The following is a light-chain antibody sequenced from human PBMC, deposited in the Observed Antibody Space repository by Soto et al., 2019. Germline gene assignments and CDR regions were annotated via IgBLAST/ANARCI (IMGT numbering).Light chain of an antibody. J-gene: IGKJ1*01. CDR1: QSVGRW. V-gene: IGKV1-5*03. Sequence: IHMTQSPSTLSASVGDRVTITCRASQSVGRWLAWSQQKPGKAPKLLIYKASSLESGVPSRFSGSGSGTEFTLTISSLQPDDFATYYCQQYISYSRTFGQGTKVDIK. CDR3: QQYISYSRT. CDR2: KAS.